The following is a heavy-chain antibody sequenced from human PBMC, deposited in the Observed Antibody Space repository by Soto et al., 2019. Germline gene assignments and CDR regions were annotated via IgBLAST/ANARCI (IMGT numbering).Heavy chain of an antibody. CDR2: IYYSGST. J-gene: IGHJ4*02. V-gene: IGHV4-30-4*01. Sequence: SETLSLTCTVSGGPISSGDYYWSSIRQPPGKGLEWIGYIYYSGSTYYNPSLKSRVTISVDTSKNQFSLKLSSVTAADTAVYYCARRMTTVTYFDYWGQGTLVTVSS. D-gene: IGHD4-17*01. CDR3: ARRMTTVTYFDY. CDR1: GGPISSGDYY.